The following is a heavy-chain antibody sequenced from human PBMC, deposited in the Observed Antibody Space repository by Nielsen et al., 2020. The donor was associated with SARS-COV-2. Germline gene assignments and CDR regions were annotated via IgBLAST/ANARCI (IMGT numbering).Heavy chain of an antibody. V-gene: IGHV3-33*01. Sequence: GESLKISCAASGFTFSSYGMHWVRQAPGKGLEWVAVIWYDGSNKYYADSVKGRFTISRDNSKNTLYLQMNSLRAEDTAVYYCARDLSSNWHWFDPWGQGTLVTVSS. CDR2: IWYDGSNK. CDR1: GFTFSSYG. CDR3: ARDLSSNWHWFDP. J-gene: IGHJ5*02. D-gene: IGHD7-27*01.